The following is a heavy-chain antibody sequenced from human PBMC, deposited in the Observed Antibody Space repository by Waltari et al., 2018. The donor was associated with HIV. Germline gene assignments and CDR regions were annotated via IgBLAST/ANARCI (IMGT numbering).Heavy chain of an antibody. J-gene: IGHJ4*02. CDR2: IYHSGST. CDR3: ARGRYYDSSGYYYYYFDY. CDR1: GGSISSGGYS. Sequence: KPSQTLSLTCAVSGGSISSGGYSWSWIRQPPGKGLEWIGYIYHSGSTYYNPSLKSRVTISVDRSKNQFSLKLSSVTAADTAVYYCARGRYYDSSGYYYYYFDYWGQGTLVTVSS. V-gene: IGHV4-30-2*01. D-gene: IGHD3-22*01.